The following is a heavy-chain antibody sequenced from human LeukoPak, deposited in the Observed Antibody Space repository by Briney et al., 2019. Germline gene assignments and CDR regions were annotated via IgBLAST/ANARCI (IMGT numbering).Heavy chain of an antibody. D-gene: IGHD3-22*01. CDR3: ARDLYYDMVDAVEPCFQH. Sequence: ASVTVSFTSSAYTFTIYGISWVRQAHGQGLEWMGWISAYNGNTNYAQKLQGRVTMTTDTSTSTAYMELRSLRSDDTAVYYCARDLYYDMVDAVEPCFQHWGQGTLVTVSS. CDR1: AYTFTIYG. CDR2: ISAYNGNT. J-gene: IGHJ1*01. V-gene: IGHV1-18*01.